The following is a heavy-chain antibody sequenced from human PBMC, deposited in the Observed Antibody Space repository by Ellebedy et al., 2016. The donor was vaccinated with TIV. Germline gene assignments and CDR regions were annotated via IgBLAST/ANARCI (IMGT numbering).Heavy chain of an antibody. J-gene: IGHJ4*02. V-gene: IGHV3-7*01. CDR2: INPDGSVQ. Sequence: GESLKISCVASGFTFSSYAMCWVRQAPGKGLEWVANINPDGSVQAYVDSVKGRFAISRDNAKNSLYLQMNSLRAEDTAVYFCAGPAAIGTKTFNFWGQGTLVTVSS. D-gene: IGHD2/OR15-2a*01. CDR1: GFTFSSYA. CDR3: AGPAAIGTKTFNF.